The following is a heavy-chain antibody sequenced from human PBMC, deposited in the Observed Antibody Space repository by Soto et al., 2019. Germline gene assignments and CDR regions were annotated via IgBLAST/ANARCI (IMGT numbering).Heavy chain of an antibody. J-gene: IGHJ4*02. CDR1: GGTFINSA. Sequence: WASVKVSCNASGGTFINSAITWVRHAPGQGLQCMGVIIPVHNTAHYAQPFQYRVTITAGESTDTAYMELRDLRSEDTAICYWAGGRFLAGSLGYFASWGQVCLVTV. D-gene: IGHD3-3*01. CDR2: IIPVHNTA. CDR3: AGGRFLAGSLGYFAS. V-gene: IGHV1-69*13.